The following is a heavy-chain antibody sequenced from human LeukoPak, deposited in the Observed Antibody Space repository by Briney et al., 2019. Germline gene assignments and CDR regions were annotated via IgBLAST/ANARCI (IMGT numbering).Heavy chain of an antibody. CDR3: ARDSYGDYGYDAFDI. V-gene: IGHV3-30*02. CDR2: IRYDGSNK. D-gene: IGHD4-17*01. J-gene: IGHJ3*02. CDR1: GFTFSSYG. Sequence: GGSLRLSCAASGFTFSSYGMHWVRQAPGKGLEWVAFIRYDGSNKYYADSVKGRFTISRDNSKNTLYLQMNSLRAEDTAVYYCARDSYGDYGYDAFDIWGQGTMVTVSS.